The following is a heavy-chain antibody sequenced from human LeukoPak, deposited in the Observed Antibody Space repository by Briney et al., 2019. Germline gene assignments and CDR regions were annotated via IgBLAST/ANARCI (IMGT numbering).Heavy chain of an antibody. CDR2: IYYSGST. V-gene: IGHV4-59*01. CDR3: ARGIGIAVAQWRALFDY. J-gene: IGHJ4*02. Sequence: SETLSLTCTVSGGSISSYYWSWIRQPPGKGLEWIGYIYYSGSTNYNPSLKSRVTISVDTSKNQFSLKLSSVTAADTAVYYCARGIGIAVAQWRALFDYWGQGTLVTVSS. CDR1: GGSISSYY. D-gene: IGHD6-19*01.